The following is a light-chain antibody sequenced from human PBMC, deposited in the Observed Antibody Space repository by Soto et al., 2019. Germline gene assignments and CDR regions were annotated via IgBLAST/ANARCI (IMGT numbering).Light chain of an antibody. CDR2: AAS. CDR1: QGISSY. CDR3: QQYYSYPRT. V-gene: IGKV1-8*01. Sequence: AIRMTQSPSSFSASTGDRVTITCRASQGISSYLAWYQQKPGTAPKLLIYAASTLQSGVPSRFSGSGSGTDLTLTISGLQSEDFATYYCQQYYSYPRTFGPGTKVDIK. J-gene: IGKJ3*01.